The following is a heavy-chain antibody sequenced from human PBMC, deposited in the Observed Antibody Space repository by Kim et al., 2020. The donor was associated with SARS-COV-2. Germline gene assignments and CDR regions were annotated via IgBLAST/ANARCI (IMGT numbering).Heavy chain of an antibody. J-gene: IGHJ4*02. Sequence: GGSLRLSCAASGFTFSSYEMNWVRQAPGKGLEWVSYISSSGSTIYYADSVKGRFTISRDNAKNSLYLQMNSLRAEDTAVYYCAGDPHYYDSSGFDYWGQGTLVTVSS. D-gene: IGHD3-22*01. CDR2: ISSSGSTI. CDR1: GFTFSSYE. CDR3: AGDPHYYDSSGFDY. V-gene: IGHV3-48*03.